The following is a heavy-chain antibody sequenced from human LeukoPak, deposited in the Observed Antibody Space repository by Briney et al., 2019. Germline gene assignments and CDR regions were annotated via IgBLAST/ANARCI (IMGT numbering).Heavy chain of an antibody. Sequence: GGSLRLSCTASGLTFSAYAMHWVRQAPGKGLEWVAFIRYNGGKEHHADSVKGRFTISRDNSENTLYLQMNSLRAEDTAVYYCAKVSSSCPDCSFDSWGQGTLVTVSS. CDR2: IRYNGGKE. V-gene: IGHV3-30*02. J-gene: IGHJ4*02. CDR1: GLTFSAYA. D-gene: IGHD6-13*01. CDR3: AKVSSSCPDCSFDS.